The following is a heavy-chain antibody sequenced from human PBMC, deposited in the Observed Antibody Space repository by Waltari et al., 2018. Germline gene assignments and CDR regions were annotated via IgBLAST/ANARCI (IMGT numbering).Heavy chain of an antibody. CDR2: INHSGNT. CDR3: ARDPTRLRTFDY. D-gene: IGHD3-16*01. CDR1: GGSFSDYY. V-gene: IGHV4-34*01. Sequence: QVQLQQWGAGLLKPSETLSLTCAVYGGSFSDYYWSWIRQPPGKGLEWIGEINHSGNTNYNPSLKSRVTISVDTSKNQVSLKLSSATAADTAVYYCARDPTRLRTFDYWGQGTLVTVSS. J-gene: IGHJ4*02.